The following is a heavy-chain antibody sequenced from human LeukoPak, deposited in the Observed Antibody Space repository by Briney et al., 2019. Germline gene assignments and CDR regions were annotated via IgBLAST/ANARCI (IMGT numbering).Heavy chain of an antibody. V-gene: IGHV4-34*01. CDR1: GGSFSGYY. CDR3: ARGGYSDILTGYPFDY. J-gene: IGHJ4*02. Sequence: SETLSLTCAVYGGSFSGYYWSWIRQPPGKGLEWIGEINHSGSTNYNPSLKSRVTISVDTSKNQFSLKLSSVTAADTAVYYCARGGYSDILTGYPFDYWGQGTLVTVSS. CDR2: INHSGST. D-gene: IGHD3-9*01.